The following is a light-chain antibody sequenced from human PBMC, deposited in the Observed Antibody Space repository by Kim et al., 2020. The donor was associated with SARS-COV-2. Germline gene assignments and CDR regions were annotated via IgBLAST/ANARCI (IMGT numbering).Light chain of an antibody. V-gene: IGKV3-20*01. J-gene: IGKJ4*01. CDR3: QQYSGSPRT. Sequence: EIVLTQSPGTLSLSPGERATLSCRASQSVGSNYLAWYQQKPGQAPRLLIYDASSRATDIPDRFSGSGSGTDFTLTISRLEPEDFAVYFCQQYSGSPRTFVGGTKV. CDR2: DAS. CDR1: QSVGSNY.